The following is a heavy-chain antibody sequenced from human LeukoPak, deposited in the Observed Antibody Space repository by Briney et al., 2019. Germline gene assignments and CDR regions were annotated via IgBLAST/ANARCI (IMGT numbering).Heavy chain of an antibody. CDR3: VRGKRARDQ. Sequence: ASVPVPYKPSGYSFNNYGLSWVQQAPGQGLEWMGWISAYNGDPNYAQNLQGRVTNTTDTSTSPVYMELRRLGSGDTGGYFCVRGKRARDQGGQGTLVTVS. CDR1: GYSFNNYG. V-gene: IGHV1-18*01. CDR2: ISAYNGDP. J-gene: IGHJ4*02. D-gene: IGHD2-2*01.